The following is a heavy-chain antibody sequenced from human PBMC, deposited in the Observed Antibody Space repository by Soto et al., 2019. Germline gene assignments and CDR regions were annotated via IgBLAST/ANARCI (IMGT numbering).Heavy chain of an antibody. D-gene: IGHD7-27*01. J-gene: IGHJ5*02. CDR3: ARGAELTGTKWFDP. CDR2: INPNSGGT. CDR1: GYTFTGYY. Sequence: ASVKVSCKASGYTFTGYYMHWVRQAPGQGLEWMGWINPNSGGTNYAQKFQGWVTMTRDTSISTAYMELSRLRSDDTAVYYCARGAELTGTKWFDPWGQGTLVTVSS. V-gene: IGHV1-2*04.